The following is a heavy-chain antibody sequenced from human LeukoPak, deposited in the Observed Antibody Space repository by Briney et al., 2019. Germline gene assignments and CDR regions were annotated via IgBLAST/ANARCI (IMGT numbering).Heavy chain of an antibody. CDR2: ISGSGDTT. J-gene: IGHJ4*02. Sequence: GGSLRLSCAASGFTFSTYSMTWVRQAPGKGLEWVSTISGSGDTTYYADPVKGRFTISRDFSKNTVFLHMNSLRAEDTAMYYCARGDDSGYYDYFDYWGQGALVTVSS. D-gene: IGHD3-22*01. V-gene: IGHV3-23*01. CDR3: ARGDDSGYYDYFDY. CDR1: GFTFSTYS.